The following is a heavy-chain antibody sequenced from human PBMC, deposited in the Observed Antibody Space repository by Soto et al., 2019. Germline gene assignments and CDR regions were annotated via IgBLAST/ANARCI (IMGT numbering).Heavy chain of an antibody. J-gene: IGHJ3*02. CDR2: IYYSGST. CDR3: ARQRPWGSDAFDI. CDR1: GGSISSSSYY. V-gene: IGHV4-39*01. D-gene: IGHD3-16*01. Sequence: SETLSLTCTVSGGSISSSSYYWGWIRQPPGKGLEWIGSIYYSGSTYYNPSLKSRVTISVDTSKNQFSLKLSSVTAADTAVYYCARQRPWGSDAFDIWGQGTMVTVSS.